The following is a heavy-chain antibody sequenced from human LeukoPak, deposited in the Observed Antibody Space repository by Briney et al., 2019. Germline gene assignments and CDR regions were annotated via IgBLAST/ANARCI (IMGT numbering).Heavy chain of an antibody. CDR1: GFTFSSYA. CDR2: ISGSGGST. D-gene: IGHD1-26*01. CDR3: ARDPREDGSAFDI. J-gene: IGHJ3*02. V-gene: IGHV3-23*01. Sequence: GGSLRLSCAASGFTFSSYAMSWVRQAPGKGLKWVSAISGSGGSTYYADSVKGRFTISRDNSKNTLYLQMNSLRAEDTAVYYCARDPREDGSAFDIWGQGTMVTVSS.